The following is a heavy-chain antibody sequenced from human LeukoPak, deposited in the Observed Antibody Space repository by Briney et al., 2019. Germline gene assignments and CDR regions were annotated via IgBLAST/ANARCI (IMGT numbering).Heavy chain of an antibody. CDR3: ARDVGIAAAYDY. CDR1: GYSISSGYY. CDR2: IYHSGST. V-gene: IGHV4-38-2*02. J-gene: IGHJ4*02. Sequence: KPSETLSLTCAVSGYSISSGYYWGWIRQPPGKGLEWIGSIYHSGSTYYNPSLKSRVTISVGTSKNQSSLKLSSVTAADTAVYYCARDVGIAAAYDYWGQGTLVTVSS. D-gene: IGHD6-13*01.